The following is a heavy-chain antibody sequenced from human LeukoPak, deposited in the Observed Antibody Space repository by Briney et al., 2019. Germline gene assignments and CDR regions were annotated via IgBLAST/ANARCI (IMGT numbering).Heavy chain of an antibody. CDR1: GFTFGSYS. CDR2: ISSSSSYI. D-gene: IGHD4-17*01. CDR3: AKSPGDYFDY. Sequence: GGSLRLSCAASGFTFGSYSMNWVRQAPGKGLEWVSSISSSSSYIYYADSVKGRFTISRDNAKNSLYLQMNSLRAEDTAVYYCAKSPGDYFDYWGQGTLVTVSS. J-gene: IGHJ4*02. V-gene: IGHV3-21*04.